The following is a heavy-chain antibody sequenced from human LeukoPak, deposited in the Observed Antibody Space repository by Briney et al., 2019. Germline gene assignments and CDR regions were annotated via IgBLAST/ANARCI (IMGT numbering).Heavy chain of an antibody. CDR2: IYYSGST. V-gene: IGHV4-59*01. J-gene: IGHJ4*02. CDR3: ARNTKRGYSYGHFDY. D-gene: IGHD5-18*01. CDR1: GGSTRSYF. Sequence: SGTLSHTRTGSGGSTRSYFLSWIRPPPGKGLEWVGYIYYSGSTNYNPSLKSRVTISVDTSKNQFSLKLSSVTAADTAVYYCARNTKRGYSYGHFDYWGQGTLVTVSS.